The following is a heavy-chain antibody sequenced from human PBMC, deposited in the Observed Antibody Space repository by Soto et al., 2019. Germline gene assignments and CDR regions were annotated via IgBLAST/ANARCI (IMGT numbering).Heavy chain of an antibody. V-gene: IGHV1-18*01. J-gene: IGHJ6*02. Sequence: QVQLVQSGAEVKKPGASVKVSCKASGYTFISYGISWVRQAPGQGLEWMGWISAYNGNTNYAQKLQGRVTMTTDTSTSTAYMELRSLSSDDTAVYYCASFSIAAADPYGMDVWGQGTTVTVSS. CDR3: ASFSIAAADPYGMDV. CDR1: GYTFISYG. D-gene: IGHD6-13*01. CDR2: ISAYNGNT.